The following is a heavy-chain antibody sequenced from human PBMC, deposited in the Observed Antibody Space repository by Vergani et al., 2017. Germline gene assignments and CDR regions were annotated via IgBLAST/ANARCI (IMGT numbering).Heavy chain of an antibody. CDR1: GFTFSNSA. CDR2: ISGHGDRT. V-gene: IGHV3-23*01. D-gene: IGHD4-11*01. J-gene: IGHJ4*02. CDR3: AREERSKTSPLVGD. Sequence: EVHLLESGGGQVEAGGSLRLSCVASGFTFSNSAMSWVRQTSGKGLEWVSAISGHGDRTYYADSVKGRFTISRDNSKNTVYLQMNSLKAGDRATYYCAREERSKTSPLVGDWGQVTLVNV.